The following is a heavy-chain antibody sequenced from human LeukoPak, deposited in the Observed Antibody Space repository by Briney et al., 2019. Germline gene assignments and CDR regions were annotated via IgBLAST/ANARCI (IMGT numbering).Heavy chain of an antibody. CDR3: TKGGYSTSWYWIY. Sequence: PGGSPRLSCAASGSTFSDTLMTWVRQAPGKGLEWVATIKPDGSEKDYVDSVRGRFTISRVNAENSLYLQMNSLRAEDTAVYHCTKGGYSTSWYWIYWGQGTLVTVSS. J-gene: IGHJ4*02. D-gene: IGHD6-13*01. CDR2: IKPDGSEK. V-gene: IGHV3-7*03. CDR1: GSTFSDTL.